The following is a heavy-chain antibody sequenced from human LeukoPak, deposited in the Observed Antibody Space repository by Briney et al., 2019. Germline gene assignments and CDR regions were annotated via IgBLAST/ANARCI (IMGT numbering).Heavy chain of an antibody. D-gene: IGHD2-15*01. V-gene: IGHV4-38-2*02. J-gene: IGHJ4*02. CDR3: ARGFCSGGSCGFDY. CDR2: FHHSGST. Sequence: PSETLSLTCTVSGYSISSGYYWGWIRPPPGKGPEWIGTFHHSGSTYYNPSLKTRVTISVDTSKNHLSLKLNSVTAADTAVYYCARGFCSGGSCGFDYWGQGNLVTVSS. CDR1: GYSISSGYY.